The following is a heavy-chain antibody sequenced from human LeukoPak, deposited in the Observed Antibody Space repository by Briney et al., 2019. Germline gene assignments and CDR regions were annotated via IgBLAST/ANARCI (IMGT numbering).Heavy chain of an antibody. V-gene: IGHV3-23*01. CDR2: ISGSGTTT. CDR3: ARAITGTKGDI. J-gene: IGHJ3*02. D-gene: IGHD1-7*01. Sequence: TGGSLRLSCVASVFTFRNYAMTWVRQAPGKGLEWVSVISGSGTTTYYADSVKGRFTISRDDSKNTLYLQMNSLRAEDTAVYYCARAITGTKGDIWGQGTMVTVSS. CDR1: VFTFRNYA.